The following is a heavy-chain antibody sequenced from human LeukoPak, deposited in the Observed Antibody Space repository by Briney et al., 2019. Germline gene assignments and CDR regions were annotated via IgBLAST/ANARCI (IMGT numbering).Heavy chain of an antibody. J-gene: IGHJ4*02. CDR3: AKDWDLAPGY. CDR1: GFTFSPFA. V-gene: IGHV3-23*01. D-gene: IGHD1-26*01. Sequence: GGSLRLSCAISGFTFSPFALTWVRQAPGKGLEWVSSIGSTGTDTYYADSVKVRFTISRDNPKNTLHLQMNSLRAEDTAVYYCAKDWDLAPGYWGQGTLVTVSS. CDR2: IGSTGTDT.